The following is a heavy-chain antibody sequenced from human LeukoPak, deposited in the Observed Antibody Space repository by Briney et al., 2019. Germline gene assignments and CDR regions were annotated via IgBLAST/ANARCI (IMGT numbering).Heavy chain of an antibody. CDR1: GGSFSGYY. V-gene: IGHV4-34*01. CDR2: INHSGST. J-gene: IGHJ4*02. Sequence: PSETLSLTCAVYGGSFSGYYWSWIRQPPGKGLEWIGEINHSGSTNYNPSLKSRVTISVDTSKNQFSLKLSSVTAADTAVYYCARGKGYSYGYVDYWGQGALVTVSS. D-gene: IGHD5-18*01. CDR3: ARGKGYSYGYVDY.